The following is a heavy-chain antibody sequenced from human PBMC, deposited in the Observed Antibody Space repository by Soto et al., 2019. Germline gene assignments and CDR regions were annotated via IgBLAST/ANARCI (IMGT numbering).Heavy chain of an antibody. Sequence: QVQLVESGGGVVQPGRSLRLSCAVSGFTFSSYGMHWVRQAPGKGLEWVAVISNDGSNKYYADSVKGRFTISRDNSKKTLYLPMNSLQADDTAVYYCAKAGGRLLTPFDPWGQGTLVTVSS. D-gene: IGHD3-16*01. V-gene: IGHV3-30*18. J-gene: IGHJ5*02. CDR1: GFTFSSYG. CDR2: ISNDGSNK. CDR3: AKAGGRLLTPFDP.